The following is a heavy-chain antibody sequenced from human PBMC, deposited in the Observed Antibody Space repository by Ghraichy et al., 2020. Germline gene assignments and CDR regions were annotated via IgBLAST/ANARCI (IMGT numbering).Heavy chain of an antibody. D-gene: IGHD6-6*01. CDR2: ISSSGSTI. CDR1: GFTFSSYE. J-gene: IGHJ4*02. V-gene: IGHV3-48*03. CDR3: ASTKPSIAALEVEY. Sequence: GGSLRLSCAASGFTFSSYEMNWVRQAPGKGLEWVSYISSSGSTIYYADSVKGRFTISRDNAKNSLYLQMNSLRAEDTAVYYCASTKPSIAALEVEYWGQGTLVTVSS.